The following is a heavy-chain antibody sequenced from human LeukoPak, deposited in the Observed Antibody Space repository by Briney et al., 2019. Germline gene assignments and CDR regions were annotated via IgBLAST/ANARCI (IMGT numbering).Heavy chain of an antibody. D-gene: IGHD2-15*01. CDR3: ARAVRYCSGGSCYSGHFDY. V-gene: IGHV3-23*01. J-gene: IGHJ4*02. CDR2: ISGSGGST. CDR1: GFTFSNYA. Sequence: GGSLRLSCAASGFTFSNYAVSWVRQAPGKGLEWVSVISGSGGSTYYADSVKGRATISRDNFRNTLYVQMKSLRAEDTAVYYCARAVRYCSGGSCYSGHFDYWGQGTLVTVSS.